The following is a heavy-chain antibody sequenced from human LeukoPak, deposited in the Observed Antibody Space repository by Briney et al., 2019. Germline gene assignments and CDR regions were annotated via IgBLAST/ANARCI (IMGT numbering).Heavy chain of an antibody. D-gene: IGHD6-6*01. V-gene: IGHV4-59*08. CDR1: GGSISSYY. CDR2: IYYSGST. J-gene: IGHJ6*02. CDR3: ARLKRELLVVNYYYYGMDV. Sequence: PSETLSLTCTVSGGSISSYYWSWIRQPPGKGLEWIGYIYYSGSTNYNPSLKSRVTISVDTSKNQFSLKLSSVTAADTAVYYCARLKRELLVVNYYYYGMDVWGQGTTVTVSS.